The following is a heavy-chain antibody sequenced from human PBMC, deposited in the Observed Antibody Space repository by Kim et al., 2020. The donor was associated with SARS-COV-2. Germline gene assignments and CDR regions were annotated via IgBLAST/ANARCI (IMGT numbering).Heavy chain of an antibody. CDR3: ARHPPSRGVNWYFDL. CDR1: GGSISSYY. J-gene: IGHJ2*01. V-gene: IGHV4-59*08. Sequence: SETLSLTCTVSGGSISSYYWSWIRQPPGKGLEWIGYIYYSGSTNYNPSLKSRVTISVDTSKNQFSLKLSSVTAADTAVYYCARHPPSRGVNWYFDLWGRGTLVTVSS. CDR2: IYYSGST. D-gene: IGHD2-8*01.